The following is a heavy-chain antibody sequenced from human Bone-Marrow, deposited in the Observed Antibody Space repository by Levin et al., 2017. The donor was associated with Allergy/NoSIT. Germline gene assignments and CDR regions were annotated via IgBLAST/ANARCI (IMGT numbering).Heavy chain of an antibody. Sequence: PGGSLRLSCTASGFTFGDYAMSWVRQAPGKGLEWVGFIRSKAYGGTTEYAASVKGRFTISRDDSKSIAYLQMNSLKTEDTAVYYCTRDRVNYDFWSGHYYYYYMDVWGKGTTVTVSS. D-gene: IGHD3-3*01. CDR3: TRDRVNYDFWSGHYYYYYMDV. CDR2: IRSKAYGGTT. CDR1: GFTFGDYA. J-gene: IGHJ6*03. V-gene: IGHV3-49*04.